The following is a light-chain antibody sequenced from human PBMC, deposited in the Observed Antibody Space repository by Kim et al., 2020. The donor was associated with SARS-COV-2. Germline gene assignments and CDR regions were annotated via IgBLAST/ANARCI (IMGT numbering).Light chain of an antibody. CDR2: TAS. CDR1: QAISGC. J-gene: IGKJ4*01. V-gene: IGKV1-9*01. Sequence: IQLTQSPSSLSASVGDRVAITCRASQAISGCLAWYQQKPGTAPKLLIYTASTLESGVPSRFSGSGSGTDFTLTISSLQPEDSATYYCQQHNSYPLTFGGGTKVDIK. CDR3: QQHNSYPLT.